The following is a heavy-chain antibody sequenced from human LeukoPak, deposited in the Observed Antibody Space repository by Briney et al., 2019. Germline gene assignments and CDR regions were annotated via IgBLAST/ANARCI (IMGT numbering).Heavy chain of an antibody. Sequence: PGGSLRLSCAASGFTFSSYGMHWVRQAPGKGLEWVSSITSSSSYMYYADSVKGRFTISRDNAKNSLYLQMNSLRAEDTALYYCARGGEGSHYAWGHDTFDIWGQGTMVTVSS. CDR1: GFTFSSYG. CDR2: ITSSSSYM. D-gene: IGHD1-26*01. V-gene: IGHV3-21*01. J-gene: IGHJ3*02. CDR3: ARGGEGSHYAWGHDTFDI.